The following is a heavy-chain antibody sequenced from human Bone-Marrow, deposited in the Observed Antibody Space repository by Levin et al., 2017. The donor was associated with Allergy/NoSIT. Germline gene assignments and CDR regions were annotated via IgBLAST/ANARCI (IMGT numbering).Heavy chain of an antibody. Sequence: GGSLRLSCTASEFTFSNYWMQWVRQVPGKGLVWVSRINSFGSSTNYADSVKGRFTVSRDNAQDTRYLQMNSLRAEDTGVYYCARDLGDWKPLGAFDIWGQGTVVTVSS. D-gene: IGHD3-16*01. CDR1: EFTFSNYW. CDR3: ARDLGDWKPLGAFDI. CDR2: INSFGSST. J-gene: IGHJ3*02. V-gene: IGHV3-74*01.